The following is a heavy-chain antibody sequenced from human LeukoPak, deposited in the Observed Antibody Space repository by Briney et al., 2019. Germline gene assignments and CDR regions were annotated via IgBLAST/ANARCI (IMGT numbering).Heavy chain of an antibody. J-gene: IGHJ4*02. V-gene: IGHV4-59*01. CDR2: IYYSGST. Sequence: SETLSLTCTVSGGSISSYYWSWIRQPPGKGLEWIGYIYYSGSTNYNSSLKSRVTISVDTSKNQFSLKLSSVTAADTAVYYCARWGAHFDYWGQGTLVTVPS. CDR3: ARWGAHFDY. D-gene: IGHD1-26*01. CDR1: GGSISSYY.